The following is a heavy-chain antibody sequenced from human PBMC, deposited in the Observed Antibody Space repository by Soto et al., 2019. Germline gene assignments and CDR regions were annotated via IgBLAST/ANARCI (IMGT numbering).Heavy chain of an antibody. J-gene: IGHJ4*02. CDR3: ARDVSSEYASILDV. V-gene: IGHV3-30*03. CDR2: ISYDGSNK. CDR1: GFTFSSYG. Sequence: GGSLRLSCAASGFTFSSYGMHWVRQAPGKGLEWVAVISYDGSNKYYADSVKGRFTISRDNSKNTLYLQMNSLRAEDTAVYYCARDVSSEYASILDVWGRGARVTVSS. D-gene: IGHD3-3*01.